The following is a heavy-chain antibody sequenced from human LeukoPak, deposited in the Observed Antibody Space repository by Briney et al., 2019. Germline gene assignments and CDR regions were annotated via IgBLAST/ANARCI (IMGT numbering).Heavy chain of an antibody. Sequence: GGGVKVSCRASVYTFTGYYMHWVRQAPARGREGMGWINPSSGGTNYAQKSHGSVTMTRNTSISTDYIELSRLRPDDTFVYYCARALPKRGRPHHWFHPWRQGHLVPVPS. CDR1: VYTFTGYY. CDR2: INPSSGGT. J-gene: IGHJ5*02. CDR3: ARALPKRGRPHHWFHP. D-gene: IGHD1-1*01. V-gene: IGHV1-2*02.